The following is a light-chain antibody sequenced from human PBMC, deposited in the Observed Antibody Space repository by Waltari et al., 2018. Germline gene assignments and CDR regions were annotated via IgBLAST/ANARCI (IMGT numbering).Light chain of an antibody. CDR1: QSISNY. CDR2: KAS. V-gene: IGKV1-5*03. J-gene: IGKJ2*03. CDR3: QQYNTYSS. Sequence: DIQMTQSPSTVSASVGDTITITCRASQSISNYLAWYQQKPGKAPKLLIYKASSSGSGVPSRFSGSRSGTEFTLTISSLQPDDFATYYCQQYNTYSSFGQGTKLEIK.